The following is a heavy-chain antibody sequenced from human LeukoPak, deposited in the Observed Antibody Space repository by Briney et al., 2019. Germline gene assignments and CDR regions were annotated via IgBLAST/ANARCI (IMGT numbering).Heavy chain of an antibody. D-gene: IGHD3-3*01. CDR1: GGSISTYY. CDR3: ARGNRTYDYYYMDV. V-gene: IGHV4-59*12. J-gene: IGHJ6*03. Sequence: SETLSLTCTVSGGSISTYYWSWIRQPPGKGLEWIGYIYYSGSTNYNPSLKSRVTISVDTSKNQFSLKLSSVTAADTAVYYCARGNRTYDYYYMDVWGKGTTVTVSS. CDR2: IYYSGST.